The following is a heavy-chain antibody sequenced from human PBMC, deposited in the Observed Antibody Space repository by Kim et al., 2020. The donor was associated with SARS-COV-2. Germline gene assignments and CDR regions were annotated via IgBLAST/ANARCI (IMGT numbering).Heavy chain of an antibody. V-gene: IGHV3-33*01. D-gene: IGHD2-15*01. CDR3: ARGYCSGGSCYSGRHQWVLDY. J-gene: IGHJ4*02. Sequence: GGSLRLSCAASGFTFSSYGMHWVRQAPGKGLEWVAVIWYDGSNKYYADSVKGRFTISRDNSKNTLYLQMNSLRAEDTAVYYCARGYCSGGSCYSGRHQWVLDYWGQGTLVTVSS. CDR2: IWYDGSNK. CDR1: GFTFSSYG.